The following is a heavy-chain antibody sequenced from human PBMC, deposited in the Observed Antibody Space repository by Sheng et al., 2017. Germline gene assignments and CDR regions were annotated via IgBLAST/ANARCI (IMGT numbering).Heavy chain of an antibody. Sequence: EVQLVESGGGLVQPGGSLRLSCAASGFTFSNYWMHWVRQAPGKGLVWVSRINGDGSSTSYADSVKGRFTISRDNARNTLYLQMNSLRAEDTAVYYCARDHMEMAIGNWFDPWGQGTLVTVSS. V-gene: IGHV3-74*01. CDR1: GFTFSNYW. CDR2: INGDGSST. CDR3: ARDHMEMAIGNWFDP. J-gene: IGHJ5*02. D-gene: IGHD2-21*01.